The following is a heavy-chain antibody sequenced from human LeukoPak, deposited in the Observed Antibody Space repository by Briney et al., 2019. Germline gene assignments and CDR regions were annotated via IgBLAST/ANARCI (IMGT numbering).Heavy chain of an antibody. V-gene: IGHV4-39*07. D-gene: IGHD1-26*01. CDR2: IYYSGST. J-gene: IGHJ4*02. Sequence: PSETLSLTCTVSGGSISSSSYYWGWIRQPPGKGLEWIGSIYYSGSTYYNPSLKSRATISVDTSKNQFSLKLSSVTAADTAVYYCARTPRGSYYFDYWGQGTLVTVSS. CDR3: ARTPRGSYYFDY. CDR1: GGSISSSSYY.